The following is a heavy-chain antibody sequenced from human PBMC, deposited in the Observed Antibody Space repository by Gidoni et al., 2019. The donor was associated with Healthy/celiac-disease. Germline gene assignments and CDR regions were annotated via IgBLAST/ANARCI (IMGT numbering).Heavy chain of an antibody. CDR1: GYTFTGYY. CDR2: INPNIGAT. CDR3: ASLDYYDSSCYYHDY. J-gene: IGHJ4*02. V-gene: IGHV1-2*02. Sequence: QMQLVQSGAEVKKPGASVKVSCKASGYTFTGYYMHWVRQAPGQGLECMGWINPNIGATNYAQKFQGRVTMTRDTSISTAYMELSRLRSDDTAVYYCASLDYYDSSCYYHDYWGQGTLVTVSS. D-gene: IGHD3-22*01.